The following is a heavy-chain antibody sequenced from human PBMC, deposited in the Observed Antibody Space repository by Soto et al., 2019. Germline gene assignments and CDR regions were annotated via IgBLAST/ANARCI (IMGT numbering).Heavy chain of an antibody. Sequence: YLILSCAASGFTFSRCWMHWVRQAPGKGLVWVARINNDGSYTNYADSVRGRFTMSRDNARNTLYLQMNSLTGDDMAVYYCARGTPAAAGIDYCGQGT. CDR3: ARGTPAAAGIDY. J-gene: IGHJ4*02. V-gene: IGHV3-74*01. CDR2: INNDGSYT. D-gene: IGHD6-13*01. CDR1: GFTFSRCW.